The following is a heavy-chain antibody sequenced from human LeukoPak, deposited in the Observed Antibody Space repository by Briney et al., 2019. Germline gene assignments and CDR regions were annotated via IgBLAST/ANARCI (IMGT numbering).Heavy chain of an antibody. D-gene: IGHD3-10*01. V-gene: IGHV1-2*02. J-gene: IGHJ6*03. Sequence: ASVKVSCKASGYTFTGYYMHWVRQAPGQGLEWMGWINPNSGGTNYAQKYQGRVTMTRDTSISTAYMELSRLRADDTAVYYCARGRKGRFEQYYYYYMDVWGKGTTVTVSS. CDR2: INPNSGGT. CDR1: GYTFTGYY. CDR3: ARGRKGRFEQYYYYYMDV.